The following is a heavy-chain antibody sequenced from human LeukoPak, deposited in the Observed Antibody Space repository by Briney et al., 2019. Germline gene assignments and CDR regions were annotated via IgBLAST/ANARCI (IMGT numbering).Heavy chain of an antibody. CDR2: ISNSGSTI. Sequence: GGSLRLSCAASGFTFSSYEMSWVRQAPGKGLEWVSYISNSGSTIYYADSVKGRFTISRDNAKNTLYLQMNNLRTEDMAVYYCAKSDIIVVSDAKGNWFDPWGQGSLVTVSS. J-gene: IGHJ5*02. D-gene: IGHD2-2*01. CDR1: GFTFSSYE. CDR3: AKSDIIVVSDAKGNWFDP. V-gene: IGHV3-48*03.